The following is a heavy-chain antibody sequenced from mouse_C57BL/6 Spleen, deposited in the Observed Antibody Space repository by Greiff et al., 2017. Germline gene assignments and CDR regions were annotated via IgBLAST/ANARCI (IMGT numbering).Heavy chain of an antibody. CDR3: ARSLYYYGPYYFDY. V-gene: IGHV7-3*01. Sequence: EVQGVESGGGLVQPGGSLSLSCAASGFTFTDYYMSWVRQPPGKALEWLGFIRNKANGYTTEYSASVKGRFTISRDNSQSILYLQMNALRAEDSATYYCARSLYYYGPYYFDYWGQGTTLTVSS. CDR2: IRNKANGYTT. J-gene: IGHJ2*01. D-gene: IGHD1-1*01. CDR1: GFTFTDYY.